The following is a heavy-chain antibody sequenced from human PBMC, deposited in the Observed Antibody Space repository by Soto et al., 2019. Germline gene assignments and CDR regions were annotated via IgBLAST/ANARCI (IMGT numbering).Heavy chain of an antibody. CDR1: GFTFSSYA. J-gene: IGHJ4*02. CDR3: AKVQLLTGYYGDY. Sequence: GGSLRLSCAASGFTFSSYAMSWVRQAPGKGLEWVSAISGSGGNTYYADSVKGRFTISRDNSKNTLYLQMNSLRAEDTAVYYCAKVQLLTGYYGDYWGQGTLVTVSS. D-gene: IGHD3-9*01. V-gene: IGHV3-23*01. CDR2: ISGSGGNT.